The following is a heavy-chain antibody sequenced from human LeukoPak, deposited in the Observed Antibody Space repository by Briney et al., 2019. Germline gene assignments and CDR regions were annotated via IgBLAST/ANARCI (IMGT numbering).Heavy chain of an antibody. V-gene: IGHV1-69*01. CDR1: GGTFSSYA. CDR3: ARELLDYYDSSGYHRYFDY. CDR2: IIPTFGTA. Sequence: GASVKVSCKASGGTFSSYAISWVRQAPGLGLEWMGGIIPTFGTANYAQKFQGRVTITADESTSTAYMELSSLRSEDTAVYYCARELLDYYDSSGYHRYFDYWGQGTLVTVSS. J-gene: IGHJ4*02. D-gene: IGHD3-22*01.